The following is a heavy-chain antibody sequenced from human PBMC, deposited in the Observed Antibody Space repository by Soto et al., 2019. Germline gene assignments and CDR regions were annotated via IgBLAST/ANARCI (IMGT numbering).Heavy chain of an antibody. D-gene: IGHD2-8*02. Sequence: SVKVSCKAPADTFTSYYIHWVRQAPGHGLEWMGGIIPIFGTANYAQKFQGRVTITADKSTSTAYMELSSLRSEDTAVYYCARSPGGPFDYWGQGTLVTVSS. J-gene: IGHJ4*02. V-gene: IGHV1-69*06. CDR1: ADTFTSYY. CDR3: ARSPGGPFDY. CDR2: IIPIFGTA.